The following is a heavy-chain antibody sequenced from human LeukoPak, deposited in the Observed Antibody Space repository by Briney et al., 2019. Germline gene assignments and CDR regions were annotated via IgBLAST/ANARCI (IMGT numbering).Heavy chain of an antibody. D-gene: IGHD6-25*01. CDR3: TRSGYSPSPFDY. J-gene: IGHJ4*02. Sequence: GRSLRLSCTASGFTFGDYAMSWFRQAPGKGLEWVGFIRSKAYGGTTEYAASVKGRFTISRDDSKSIAYLQMNSLETEDTAVYYCTRSGYSPSPFDYWGQGTLVTVSS. V-gene: IGHV3-49*03. CDR1: GFTFGDYA. CDR2: IRSKAYGGTT.